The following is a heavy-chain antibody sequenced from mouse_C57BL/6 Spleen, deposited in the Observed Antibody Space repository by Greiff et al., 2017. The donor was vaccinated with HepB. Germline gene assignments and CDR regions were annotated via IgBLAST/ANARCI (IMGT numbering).Heavy chain of an antibody. CDR2: IDPNSGGT. Sequence: QVQLKQPGAELVKPGASVKLSCKASGYTFTSYWMHWVKQRPGRGLEWIGRIDPNSGGTKYNEKFKSKATLTVDKPSSTAYMQLSSLTSEDSAVYYCARSGIYYGYDGAWFAYWGQGTLVTVSA. CDR1: GYTFTSYW. J-gene: IGHJ3*01. V-gene: IGHV1-72*01. D-gene: IGHD2-2*01. CDR3: ARSGIYYGYDGAWFAY.